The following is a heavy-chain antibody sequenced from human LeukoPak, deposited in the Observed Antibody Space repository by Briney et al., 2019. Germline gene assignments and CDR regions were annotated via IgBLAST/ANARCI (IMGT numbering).Heavy chain of an antibody. CDR1: GGSISSYY. CDR2: IYYSGST. V-gene: IGHV4-39*07. D-gene: IGHD6-19*01. J-gene: IGHJ3*02. CDR3: ARESRNGGWYGRSAFDI. Sequence: SETLSLTCTVSGGSISSYYWGWIRQPPGKGLEWIGSIYYSGSTYYNPSLKSRVTISVDTSKNQFSLKLSSVTAADTAVYYCARESRNGGWYGRSAFDIWGQGTMVTVSS.